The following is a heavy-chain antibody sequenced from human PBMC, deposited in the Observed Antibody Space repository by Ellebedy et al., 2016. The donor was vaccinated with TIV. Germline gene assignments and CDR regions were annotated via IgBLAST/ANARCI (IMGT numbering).Heavy chain of an antibody. J-gene: IGHJ4*02. CDR3: AKDYR. D-gene: IGHD3-16*02. CDR1: GFTFSVTW. CDR2: IKPDGSET. Sequence: GESLKISCAASGFTFSVTWMSWARQAPGKGLEWVANIKPDGSETKYVDSVRGRFTISRDNANNTLYLQMTSLRAEDTAVYFCAKDYRWGQGILVTVSS. V-gene: IGHV3-7*03.